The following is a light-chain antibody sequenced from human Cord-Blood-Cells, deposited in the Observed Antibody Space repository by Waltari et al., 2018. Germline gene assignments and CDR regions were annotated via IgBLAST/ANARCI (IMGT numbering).Light chain of an antibody. CDR1: SSNIGAGYD. J-gene: IGLJ3*02. CDR3: QSYDSSLSALWV. CDR2: GNS. Sequence: QSVLTQPPSVSGAPGQRVTISCTGSSSNIGAGYDVHWYHQLPGTAPKLLIYGNSNRPSGVPDRFSGSKSGTSASLAITGLQAEDEADYYCQSYDSSLSALWVFGGGTKLTVL. V-gene: IGLV1-40*01.